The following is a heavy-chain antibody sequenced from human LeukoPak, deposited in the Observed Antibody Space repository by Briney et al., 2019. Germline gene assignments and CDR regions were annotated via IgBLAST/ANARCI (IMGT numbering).Heavy chain of an antibody. Sequence: ASVKVSCKASGYTFTSYGISWVRQAPGQGLEWMGWISAYNGNTNYAQKLQGRVTMTTDTSTSTAYMELRSLRSDDTAVYYCARPAYCGGDCLYYFDYWGQGALVTVSS. J-gene: IGHJ4*02. CDR2: ISAYNGNT. CDR3: ARPAYCGGDCLYYFDY. D-gene: IGHD2-21*01. V-gene: IGHV1-18*01. CDR1: GYTFTSYG.